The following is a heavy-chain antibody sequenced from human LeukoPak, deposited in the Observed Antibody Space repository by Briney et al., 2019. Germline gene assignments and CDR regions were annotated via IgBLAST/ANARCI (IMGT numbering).Heavy chain of an antibody. CDR1: EFTFSTYA. D-gene: IGHD4-17*01. J-gene: IGHJ5*02. CDR2: ISGSGGTT. Sequence: GGSLRLSCAASEFTFSTYAMSWVRQAPGKGLEWVSSISGSGGTTYYADSVKGRFTISRDNSKNTLYLRMTTLRAEDTAVYYCAKDGALPYDDYEYDWFDPWGQGTLVTVSS. CDR3: AKDGALPYDDYEYDWFDP. V-gene: IGHV3-23*01.